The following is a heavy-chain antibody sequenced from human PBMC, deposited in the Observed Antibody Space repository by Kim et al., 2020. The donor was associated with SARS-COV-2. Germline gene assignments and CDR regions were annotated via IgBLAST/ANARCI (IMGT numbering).Heavy chain of an antibody. CDR3: ATERWSNYPTADWFDP. CDR1: GYTLTELS. Sequence: ASVKVSCKVSGYTLTELSMHWVRQAPGKGLEWMGGFDPEDGETIYAQKFQGRVTMTEDTSTDTAYMELSSLRSEDTAVYYCATERWSNYPTADWFDPWGQGTLVTVSS. J-gene: IGHJ5*02. V-gene: IGHV1-24*01. D-gene: IGHD1-7*01. CDR2: FDPEDGET.